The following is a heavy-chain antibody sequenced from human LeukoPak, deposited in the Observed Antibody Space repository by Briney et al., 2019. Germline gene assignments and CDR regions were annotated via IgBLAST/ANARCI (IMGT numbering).Heavy chain of an antibody. CDR3: AGAHCGGDCYSGRAFDI. Sequence: SETLSLTCTVSGGSISSSSYYWGWIRQPPGKGLEWIGSIYYSGTAYYNPSLKSRVTISVGTSKKQFSLKLSSVTAADTAVYYCAGAHCGGDCYSGRAFDIWGQGTMVTVSS. D-gene: IGHD2-21*02. CDR2: IYYSGTA. CDR1: GGSISSSSYY. J-gene: IGHJ3*02. V-gene: IGHV4-39*07.